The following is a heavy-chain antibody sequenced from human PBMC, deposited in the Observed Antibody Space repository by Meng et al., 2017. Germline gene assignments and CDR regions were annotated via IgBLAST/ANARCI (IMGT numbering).Heavy chain of an antibody. CDR2: ISTTGSSI. V-gene: IGHV3-11*04. D-gene: IGHD2/OR15-2a*01. J-gene: IGHJ5*02. CDR3: ARDHGFLNWFDP. Sequence: GQVVGCGGGLVKAGGSLRLSCAASGFTFRDYYMTWTRQAPGKGLEWVSSISTTGSSIYYADSVKGRFSISRDNAENSLYLQINSLRVEDTAVYYCARDHGFLNWFDPWGQGTLVTVPS. CDR1: GFTFRDYY.